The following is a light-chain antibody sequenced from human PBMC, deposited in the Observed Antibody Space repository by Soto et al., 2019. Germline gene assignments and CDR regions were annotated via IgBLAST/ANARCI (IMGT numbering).Light chain of an antibody. V-gene: IGKV3-15*01. CDR3: HQYNSWPRGT. CDR1: QSVSSK. Sequence: EIVMTQSPATLPVSPGERATLSCRASQSVSSKVAWYQQKPGQAPRLLIYDASTRATGIPARFSGRGSGTEFTLTISSLQSEDSAVYYCHQYNSWPRGTFGPGTKVEIK. CDR2: DAS. J-gene: IGKJ3*01.